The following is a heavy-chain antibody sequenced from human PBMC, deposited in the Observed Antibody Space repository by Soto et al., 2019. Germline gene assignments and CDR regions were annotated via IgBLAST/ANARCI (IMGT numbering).Heavy chain of an antibody. CDR1: GGSISSSSYY. V-gene: IGHV4-39*01. J-gene: IGHJ5*02. D-gene: IGHD2-2*01. Sequence: QLQLQESGPGLVKPSETLSLTCTVSGGSISSSSYYWGWIRQPPGKGLEWIGSIYYSGSTYYNPSLKSRVTISVDTSKNQFSLKLSSVTAADTAVYYCAAYQLLSLWFDPWGQGTLVTVSS. CDR3: AAYQLLSLWFDP. CDR2: IYYSGST.